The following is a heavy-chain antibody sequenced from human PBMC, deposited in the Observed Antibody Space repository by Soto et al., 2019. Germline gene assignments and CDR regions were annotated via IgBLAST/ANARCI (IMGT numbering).Heavy chain of an antibody. D-gene: IGHD4-17*01. V-gene: IGHV1-69*08. CDR3: ARPDFGDYWYFDL. J-gene: IGHJ2*01. Sequence: QDQLVQSGAEAKKPGSSVKVSCKAFGGPFSSHPFSWVRQAPGQGLEWMGRIIPALGTTTYAQKFQGRVTITADESVTTVYMELNSLRTEDTAVYYCARPDFGDYWYFDLWGRGTLVTVSS. CDR2: IIPALGTT. CDR1: GGPFSSHP.